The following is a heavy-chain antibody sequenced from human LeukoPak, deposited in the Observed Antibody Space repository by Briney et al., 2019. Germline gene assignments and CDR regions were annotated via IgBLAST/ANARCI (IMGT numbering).Heavy chain of an antibody. CDR1: GFTFSSYW. CDR2: VYYSGNT. V-gene: IGHV4-39*07. J-gene: IGHJ1*01. Sequence: GSLRLSCAASGFTFSSYWMSWIRQPPGKGLEWIGSVYYSGNTYYNPSLKSRITISVDTSKNQFSLSLSSVTAADTAVYYCARVARYGGYTQYFQPWGQGTLVTVSS. D-gene: IGHD4-23*01. CDR3: ARVARYGGYTQYFQP.